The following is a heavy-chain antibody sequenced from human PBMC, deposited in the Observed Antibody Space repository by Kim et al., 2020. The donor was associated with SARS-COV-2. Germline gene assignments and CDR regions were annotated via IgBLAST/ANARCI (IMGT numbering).Heavy chain of an antibody. J-gene: IGHJ4*02. Sequence: YYNPSLKSRVTISVDTSKNQFSLKLSSVTAADTAVYYCARNAGTMTPIDYWGQGTLVTVSS. D-gene: IGHD6-13*01. CDR3: ARNAGTMTPIDY. V-gene: IGHV4-31*02.